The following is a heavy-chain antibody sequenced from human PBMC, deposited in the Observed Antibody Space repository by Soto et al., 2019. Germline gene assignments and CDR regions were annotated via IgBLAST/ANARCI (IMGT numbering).Heavy chain of an antibody. Sequence: AGGSLRLSCAASGFTFSSYAMHWVRQVPGKGLEWVAIISYDGNKKYYADSVKGRFTISRDNSKNTLYLQMNSLRTEDTAVYYCARDRAAGTTAISNFDFWGQGTLVTVSS. CDR1: GFTFSSYA. D-gene: IGHD4-17*01. J-gene: IGHJ4*02. V-gene: IGHV3-30-3*01. CDR3: ARDRAAGTTAISNFDF. CDR2: ISYDGNKK.